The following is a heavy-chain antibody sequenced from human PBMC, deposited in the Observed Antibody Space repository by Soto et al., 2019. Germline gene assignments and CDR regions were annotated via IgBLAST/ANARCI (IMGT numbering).Heavy chain of an antibody. CDR1: GFTFSSYG. CDR2: ISYDGSNK. J-gene: IGHJ6*02. Sequence: GGSLRLSCAASGFTFSSYGMHWVRQAPGKGLEWVAVISYDGSNKYYADSVKGRFTISRDNSKNTLYLQMNSLRAEDTAVYYCAKDCITTTVIGVWYYYGMDVWGQGTTVTVSS. D-gene: IGHD3-22*01. CDR3: AKDCITTTVIGVWYYYGMDV. V-gene: IGHV3-30*18.